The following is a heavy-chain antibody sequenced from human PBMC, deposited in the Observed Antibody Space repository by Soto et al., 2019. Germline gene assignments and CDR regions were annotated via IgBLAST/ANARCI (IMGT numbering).Heavy chain of an antibody. CDR1: GGSISSYY. CDR3: ARRYGSCFDY. CDR2: IYYSGST. V-gene: IGHV4-59*01. J-gene: IGHJ4*02. Sequence: SETLSLTCTVSGGSISSYYWSWIRQPPGKGLEWIGYIYYSGSTNYNPSIKSRITISVDTSKNQISLKMRSVNATDTAVYYCARRYGSCFDYWGQGTLVTVSS. D-gene: IGHD5-18*01.